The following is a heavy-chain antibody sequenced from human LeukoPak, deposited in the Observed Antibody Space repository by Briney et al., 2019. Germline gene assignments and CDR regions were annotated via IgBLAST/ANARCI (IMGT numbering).Heavy chain of an antibody. Sequence: APVKVSCKASGYTFTGYYMHWVRQAPGQGLEWMGWINPNSGGTNYAQKFQGRVTMTRDTSISTAYMELSRLRSDDTAVYYCARDRSSGTTIYDAFDIWGQGTMVTVSS. D-gene: IGHD1-7*01. CDR3: ARDRSSGTTIYDAFDI. V-gene: IGHV1-2*02. J-gene: IGHJ3*02. CDR2: INPNSGGT. CDR1: GYTFTGYY.